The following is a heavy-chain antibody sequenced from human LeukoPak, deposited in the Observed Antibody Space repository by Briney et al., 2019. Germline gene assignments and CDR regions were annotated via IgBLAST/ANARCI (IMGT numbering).Heavy chain of an antibody. Sequence: QPGRSQRLSCAASGFTFDDYAMHWVRQAPGKGLEWVSGISGNSGSIAYADSVKGRFTISRDNARNSLYLQMNSLRPEDTALYYCAKGDVSVADSFDYWGQGTLVTVSS. V-gene: IGHV3-9*01. CDR1: GFTFDDYA. CDR3: AKGDVSVADSFDY. CDR2: ISGNSGSI. J-gene: IGHJ4*02. D-gene: IGHD6-19*01.